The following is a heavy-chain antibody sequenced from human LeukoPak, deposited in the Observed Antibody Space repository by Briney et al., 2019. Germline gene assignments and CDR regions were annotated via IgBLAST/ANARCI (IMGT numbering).Heavy chain of an antibody. CDR1: GFTFSDYY. Sequence: SGGSLRLSCAASGFTFSDYYMSWIRQAPGKGLEWVSYISSSGSTIYYADSVKGRFTISRDNAKNSLYLQMNSLRAEDTAVYYCARRRYSGSSQHFDYWGLGTLVTVSS. CDR3: ARRRYSGSSQHFDY. J-gene: IGHJ4*02. V-gene: IGHV3-11*04. D-gene: IGHD1-26*01. CDR2: ISSSGSTI.